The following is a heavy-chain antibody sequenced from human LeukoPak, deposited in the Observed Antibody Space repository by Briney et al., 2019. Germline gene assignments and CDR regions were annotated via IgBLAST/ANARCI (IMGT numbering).Heavy chain of an antibody. Sequence: GGSLRLSCAASRFTFSNYAMSWVRQAPGKGLEWVSAISGSGDTIYYADSVKGRFTISRDNSKNTLYLQMNSLRAEDTAVYYCAKDRGHSSGWHVYWGQGTLVTVSS. CDR1: RFTFSNYA. J-gene: IGHJ4*02. D-gene: IGHD6-19*01. CDR3: AKDRGHSSGWHVY. CDR2: ISGSGDTI. V-gene: IGHV3-23*01.